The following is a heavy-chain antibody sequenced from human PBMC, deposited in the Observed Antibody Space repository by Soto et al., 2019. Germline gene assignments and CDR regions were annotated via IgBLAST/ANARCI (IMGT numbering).Heavy chain of an antibody. Sequence: QVLLVQSGAEVKRPGASVRVSCKASRYTFTSYDIFWVRQSPGQGLEWMGWIKTDSGDTHYAQNFQGRVTMTRDTSIITAYMELNNLLADDTAVYYCARRSSTYLNEIIYDPWGQGTLVTVSS. CDR2: IKTDSGDT. J-gene: IGHJ5*02. D-gene: IGHD2-2*01. CDR3: ARRSSTYLNEIIYDP. V-gene: IGHV1-2*02. CDR1: RYTFTSYD.